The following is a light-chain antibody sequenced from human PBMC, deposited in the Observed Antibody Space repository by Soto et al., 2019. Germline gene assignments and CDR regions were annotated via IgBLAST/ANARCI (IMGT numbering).Light chain of an antibody. CDR1: SSDVGAYNY. J-gene: IGLJ3*02. V-gene: IGLV2-8*01. Sequence: QSVLTQPPSASGSPGQSVTISCTGTSSDVGAYNYVSWYQQYPGKAPKLMIYEVSKRPSGVPDRFSGSKSGKTASLTVSGLQPEDEADYYCTSYAGSNIWVFGGGTKLPS. CDR2: EVS. CDR3: TSYAGSNIWV.